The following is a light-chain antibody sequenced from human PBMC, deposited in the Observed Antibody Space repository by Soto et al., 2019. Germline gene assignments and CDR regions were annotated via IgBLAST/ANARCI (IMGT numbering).Light chain of an antibody. J-gene: IGKJ1*01. V-gene: IGKV3-15*01. CDR1: QSVSSS. CDR3: QQYNNRRT. Sequence: EIVLTQSPGTLSASPGERVTLSCRASQSVSSSSLAWYQQKPGQAPRLLIYGASTRATGIPARFSGSGSGTEFTPTISSPQSEDFAVYYCQQYNNRRTFGQGTKV. CDR2: GAS.